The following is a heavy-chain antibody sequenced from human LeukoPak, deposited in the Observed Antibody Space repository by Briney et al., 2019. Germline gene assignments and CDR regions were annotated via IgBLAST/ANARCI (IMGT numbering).Heavy chain of an antibody. J-gene: IGHJ4*02. Sequence: GGSLRLSCAAAGFTFNNYAMSWVRQAPVKGLKWVSGISSGGSTYYADSVKGRFTISRDKSKNTLFLQMNSLRAEDTAVYYCAKDTYSSSPYYFDYWGQGTLVTVSS. CDR3: AKDTYSSSPYYFDY. CDR1: GFTFNNYA. D-gene: IGHD6-6*01. CDR2: ISSGGST. V-gene: IGHV3-23*01.